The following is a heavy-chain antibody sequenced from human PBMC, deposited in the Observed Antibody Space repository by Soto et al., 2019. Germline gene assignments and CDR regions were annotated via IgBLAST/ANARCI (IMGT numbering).Heavy chain of an antibody. V-gene: IGHV4-34*01. CDR1: GGSFSGYY. Sequence: QVQLQQWGAGLLKPSETLSLTCAVYGGSFSGYYWSWIRQPPGKGLEWIGEINHSGSTNYNPSLKSRVTISVDTSKNPFSLKLSSVTAADTAVYYCARVRRLGHDYWGQGTLVTVSS. CDR2: INHSGST. CDR3: ARVRRLGHDY. D-gene: IGHD6-19*01. J-gene: IGHJ4*02.